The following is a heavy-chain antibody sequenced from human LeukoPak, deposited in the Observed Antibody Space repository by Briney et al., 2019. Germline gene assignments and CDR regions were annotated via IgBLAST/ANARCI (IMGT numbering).Heavy chain of an antibody. V-gene: IGHV4-34*01. CDR2: INHSGNT. J-gene: IGHJ5*02. CDR1: GGSFSGYY. D-gene: IGHD2-8*02. Sequence: PSETLSLTCAVYGGSFSGYYWSWIRQPPGKGLEWIGEINHSGNTNYNPSLKSRVTISADMSKNQFSLKLSSVTAADTAVYYCARGRPDIVRVVVRIRFDPWGQGTLVTVSS. CDR3: ARGRPDIVRVVVRIRFDP.